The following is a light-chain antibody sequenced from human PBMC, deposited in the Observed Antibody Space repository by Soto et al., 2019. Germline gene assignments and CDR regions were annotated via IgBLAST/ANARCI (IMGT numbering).Light chain of an antibody. V-gene: IGKV3-20*01. CDR2: GAS. CDR3: QQYASSPLT. J-gene: IGKJ4*01. CDR1: QSVRSGY. Sequence: EIVLTQSPCTLSLSPGERATLSCRASQSVRSGYLAWYQQKPGQSPRLLIYGASGRATGIPDRFSGSGSGKDFTLTISRLEPEDFAVYYCQQYASSPLTFGGGTQVDIK.